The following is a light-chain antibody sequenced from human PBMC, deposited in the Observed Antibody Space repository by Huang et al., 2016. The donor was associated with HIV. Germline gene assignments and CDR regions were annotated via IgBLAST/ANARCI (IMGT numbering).Light chain of an antibody. V-gene: IGKV3-11*01. J-gene: IGKJ2*01. CDR1: PSVSTD. CDR3: QQRSNSPYT. Sequence: EIVLTQSPATLSLSPGERATLSCRASPSVSTDLAWYQQKPGQAPRILIYDASNRATGIPARFSGSGSGTDFTLTINSLEPEDFSVYYCQQRSNSPYTFGQGTKLEIK. CDR2: DAS.